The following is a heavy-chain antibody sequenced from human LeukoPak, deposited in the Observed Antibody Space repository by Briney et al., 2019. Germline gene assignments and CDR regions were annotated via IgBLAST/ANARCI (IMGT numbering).Heavy chain of an antibody. CDR1: GDSISSSSYY. D-gene: IGHD3-10*01. CDR2: IYYSGST. J-gene: IGHJ5*02. Sequence: SETLSLTCTVSGDSISSSSYYWGWIRQPPGKGLEWIGNIYYSGSTNYNPSLKSRVTISVDKSKNQFSPKLSSVTAADTAVYYCARIVTMVRGVIRRRFDPWGQGTLVTVSS. CDR3: ARIVTMVRGVIRRRFDP. V-gene: IGHV4-39*07.